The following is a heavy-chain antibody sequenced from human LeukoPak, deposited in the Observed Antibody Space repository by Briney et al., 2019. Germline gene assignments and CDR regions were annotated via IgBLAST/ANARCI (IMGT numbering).Heavy chain of an antibody. CDR1: GGTFSSYA. J-gene: IGHJ4*02. Sequence: SVKVSCKASGGTFSSYAISWVRQAPGQGLEWMGRIIPILGIANYAQKSQGRVTITADKSTSTAYMEPSSLRSEDTAVYYCARGPGIAAAGLDYWGQGTLVTVSS. V-gene: IGHV1-69*04. D-gene: IGHD6-13*01. CDR2: IIPILGIA. CDR3: ARGPGIAAAGLDY.